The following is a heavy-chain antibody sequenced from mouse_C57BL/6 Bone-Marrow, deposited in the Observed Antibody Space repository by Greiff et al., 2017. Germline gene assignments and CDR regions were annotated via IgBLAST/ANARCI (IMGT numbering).Heavy chain of an antibody. CDR1: GYTFTDYE. CDR3: TREGGVFDY. Sequence: QVQLKESGAELVRPGASVTLSCKASGYTFTDYEMHWVKQTPVHGLEWIGAIDPETGGTAYNQKFKGKAILTADKSSSTAYMELRSLTSEDSAVYYCTREGGVFDYWGQGTTLTVSS. J-gene: IGHJ2*01. CDR2: IDPETGGT. V-gene: IGHV1-15*01.